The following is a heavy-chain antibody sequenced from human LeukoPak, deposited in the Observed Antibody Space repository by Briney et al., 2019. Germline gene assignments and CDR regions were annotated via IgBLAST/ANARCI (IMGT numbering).Heavy chain of an antibody. D-gene: IGHD4-23*01. CDR1: GFSFTSYG. V-gene: IGHV3-33*01. CDR2: IWYDGTNK. J-gene: IGHJ4*02. Sequence: GGSLRLSCAASGFSFTSYGMHWVRQAPGKGLEWVAVIWYDGTNKYYADSVKGRFTISRDTFNNMLYLQMNSLRAEDTAVYYCARVSESGNSDYWGQGTLVTVSS. CDR3: ARVSESGNSDY.